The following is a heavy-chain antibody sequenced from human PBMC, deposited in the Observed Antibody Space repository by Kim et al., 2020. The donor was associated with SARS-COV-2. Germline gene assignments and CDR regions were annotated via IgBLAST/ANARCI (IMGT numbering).Heavy chain of an antibody. Sequence: GGSLRLSCAASGFTFSSYGMHWVRQAPGKGLEWVALISYDGSNKYYADSVKGRFTISRDNSKNTLYLQMNSLRAEDTAVYYCAKVFSGYENYYYYGLYV. CDR1: GFTFSSYG. CDR3: AKVFSGYENYYYYGLYV. CDR2: ISYDGSNK. D-gene: IGHD5-12*01. V-gene: IGHV3-30*18. J-gene: IGHJ6*01.